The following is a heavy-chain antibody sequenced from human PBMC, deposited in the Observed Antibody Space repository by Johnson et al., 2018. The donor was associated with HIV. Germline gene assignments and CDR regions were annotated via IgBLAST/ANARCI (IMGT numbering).Heavy chain of an antibody. CDR3: ARGSRYTYDNDDAYLLHAFDF. D-gene: IGHD3-22*01. CDR1: GFTFDNYG. J-gene: IGHJ3*01. V-gene: IGHV3-20*04. Sequence: VQLVESGGGVVRPGGSLRLSCATSGFTFDNYGMNWVRQAPGKGLEWVSGINWNGNTIGYADSVKGRFTISRDNTENALYLQMNSLRAEDTAVYYCARGSRYTYDNDDAYLLHAFDFWGQVTMVTVSS. CDR2: INWNGNTI.